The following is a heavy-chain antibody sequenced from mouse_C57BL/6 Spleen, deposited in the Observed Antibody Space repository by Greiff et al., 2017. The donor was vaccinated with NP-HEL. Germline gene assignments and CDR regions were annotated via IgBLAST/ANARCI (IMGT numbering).Heavy chain of an antibody. Sequence: VQLKESGPGLVKPSQSLSLTCSVTGYSITSGYYWNWIRQFPGNKLEWMGYISYDGSNNYNPSLKNRISITRDTSKNQFFLKLNSVTTEDTATYYCAREGSYYDWGQGTTLTVSS. CDR1: GYSITSGYY. D-gene: IGHD2-12*01. J-gene: IGHJ2*01. CDR2: ISYDGSN. V-gene: IGHV3-6*01. CDR3: AREGSYYD.